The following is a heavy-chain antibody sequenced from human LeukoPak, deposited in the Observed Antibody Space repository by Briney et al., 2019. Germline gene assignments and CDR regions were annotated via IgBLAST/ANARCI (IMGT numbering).Heavy chain of an antibody. CDR2: ISFDGNNK. CDR1: GFTFSSFG. J-gene: IGHJ4*02. Sequence: PGGSLRLSCAASGFTFSSFGMHWVREAPGKGLEWVAGISFDGNNKYYADSVKGRFTISRDNSKNTLYLQMNTLRPEDTAVYYCAQESGHGSGTYYKNYWGQGTLVTVSS. D-gene: IGHD3-10*01. CDR3: AQESGHGSGTYYKNY. V-gene: IGHV3-30*18.